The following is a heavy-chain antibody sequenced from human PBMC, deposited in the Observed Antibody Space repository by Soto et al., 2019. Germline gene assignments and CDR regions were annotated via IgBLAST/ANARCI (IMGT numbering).Heavy chain of an antibody. J-gene: IGHJ5*02. D-gene: IGHD6-6*01. Sequence: QVQLVQSGAKVKKPGSSVKVSCKASGGTFSSYAISWVRQAPGQGLEWMGGIIPIFGTANYAQKFQGRVTITADESTSTAYMELSSLRSEDTAVYYCARDGDPVEQLVPYNWFDPWGQGTLVTVSS. V-gene: IGHV1-69*01. CDR3: ARDGDPVEQLVPYNWFDP. CDR1: GGTFSSYA. CDR2: IIPIFGTA.